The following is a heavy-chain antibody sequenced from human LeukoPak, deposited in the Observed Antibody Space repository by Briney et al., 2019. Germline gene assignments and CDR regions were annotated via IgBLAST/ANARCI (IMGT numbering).Heavy chain of an antibody. Sequence: GGSLRLSCAASGFTFSSYAMSWVRQAPGKGLEWVSGISGGVGSTFYADSVKGRFTISRDNSKNTLYLQMNSLRAEDTAVYYCAKAGEHSAYEGFDYWGQGTLVTVSS. CDR3: AKAGEHSAYEGFDY. CDR1: GFTFSSYA. V-gene: IGHV3-23*01. J-gene: IGHJ4*02. CDR2: ISGGVGST. D-gene: IGHD5-12*01.